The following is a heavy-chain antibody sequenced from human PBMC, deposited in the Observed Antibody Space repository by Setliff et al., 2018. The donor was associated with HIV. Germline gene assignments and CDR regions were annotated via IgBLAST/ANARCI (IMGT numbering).Heavy chain of an antibody. D-gene: IGHD3-22*01. Sequence: GASVKVSCKASGYTFTSYAMHWVRQAPGQRLEWLGWINAVNGNTKYSQKFQGRVTMTTDTSTNTAYMELRRLRSDDTAVYYCARGFSVYSSLDPLLNWFDPWGQGTLVTVSS. CDR2: INAVNGNT. J-gene: IGHJ5*02. CDR1: GYTFTSYA. V-gene: IGHV1-3*01. CDR3: ARGFSVYSSLDPLLNWFDP.